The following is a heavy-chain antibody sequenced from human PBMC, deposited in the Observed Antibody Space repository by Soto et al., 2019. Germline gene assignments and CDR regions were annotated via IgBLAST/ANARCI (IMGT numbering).Heavy chain of an antibody. CDR2: ISGSGGST. CDR3: AKDRLTMVYAIRQGRGVGNWFDP. J-gene: IGHJ5*02. CDR1: GFTFSSYA. D-gene: IGHD2-8*01. V-gene: IGHV3-23*01. Sequence: GGSLRLSCAASGFTFSSYAMSWVRQAPGKGLEWVSAISGSGGSTYYADSVKGRFTISRDNSKNTLYWQMNSLRAEDTAVYYCAKDRLTMVYAIRQGRGVGNWFDPWGQGTLVTVSS.